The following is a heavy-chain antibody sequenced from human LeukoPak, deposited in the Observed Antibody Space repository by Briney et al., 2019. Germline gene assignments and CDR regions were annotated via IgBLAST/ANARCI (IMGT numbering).Heavy chain of an antibody. CDR2: ISYDGSNK. J-gene: IGHJ4*02. CDR3: AKAEGAWANYFDY. Sequence: GGSLRLSCAASGFTFSSYGMHWVRQAPGKGLEWVAVISYDGSNKYYADSVKGRITISRDNSKNTLYLQMNSLRAEDTAVYYCAKAEGAWANYFDYWGQGTLVTVSS. CDR1: GFTFSSYG. V-gene: IGHV3-30*18. D-gene: IGHD1-26*01.